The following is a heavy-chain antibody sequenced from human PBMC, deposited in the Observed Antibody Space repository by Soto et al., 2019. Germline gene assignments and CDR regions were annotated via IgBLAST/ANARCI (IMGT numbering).Heavy chain of an antibody. CDR3: TTDPSYMTTYTGGMDV. Sequence: GGSLRLSCAASGFIFTNAWMSWVRQAPGKGLEWVGRIRSNIDGGTTDYAAPVKGRFTISRDDSTKTLYLQMSSLETEDTAVYYCTTDPSYMTTYTGGMDVWGPGTTVTVSS. D-gene: IGHD4-17*01. V-gene: IGHV3-15*01. CDR2: IRSNIDGGTT. J-gene: IGHJ6*02. CDR1: GFIFTNAW.